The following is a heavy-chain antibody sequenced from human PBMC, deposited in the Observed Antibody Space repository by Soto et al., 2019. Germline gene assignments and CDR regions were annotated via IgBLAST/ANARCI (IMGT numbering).Heavy chain of an antibody. V-gene: IGHV4-39*01. CDR1: GGSISSSSYY. J-gene: IGHJ4*02. D-gene: IGHD6-19*01. CDR3: ARSPYSSGSTDY. Sequence: SETLSLTCTVSGGSISSSSYYWGWIRQPPGKGLEWIGSMYYSGSTYYNPSLKSRVTISVDTSKNQFSLKLSSVTAADTAVYYCARSPYSSGSTDYWGQGTLVTVSS. CDR2: MYYSGST.